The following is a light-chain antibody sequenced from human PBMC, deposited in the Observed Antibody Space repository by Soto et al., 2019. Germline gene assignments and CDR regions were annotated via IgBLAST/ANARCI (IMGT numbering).Light chain of an antibody. CDR2: EGT. J-gene: IGLJ2*01. V-gene: IGLV2-23*01. CDR3: CSYGGTYVR. CDR1: SSDVGSYNL. Sequence: QSALTQPASVSGSPGQSITISCTGTSSDVGSYNLVSWYQQHPGKAPKVIVYEGTKRPSGVSDRFSASKSGNTASLTISGLQDEDEADYYCCSYGGTYVRFGGGTKLTVL.